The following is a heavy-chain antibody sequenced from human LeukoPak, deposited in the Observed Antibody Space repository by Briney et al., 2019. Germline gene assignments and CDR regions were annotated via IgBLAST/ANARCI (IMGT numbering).Heavy chain of an antibody. J-gene: IGHJ5*02. CDR1: GFTFSSYA. Sequence: GGSLRLSCAASGFTFSSYAMSWVRQAPGKGLEWVSAISGSGGSIYYADSVKGRFTISRDNAKNSLYLQMNSLRAEDTAVYYCARAPYSGYDSHWFDPWGQGTLVTVSS. V-gene: IGHV3-23*01. CDR3: ARAPYSGYDSHWFDP. D-gene: IGHD5-12*01. CDR2: ISGSGGSI.